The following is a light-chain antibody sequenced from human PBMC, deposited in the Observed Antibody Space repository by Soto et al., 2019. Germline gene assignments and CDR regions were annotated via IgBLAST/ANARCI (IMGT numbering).Light chain of an antibody. V-gene: IGKV3-11*01. CDR3: QELGRWPRGS. CDR2: VAS. J-gene: IGKJ4*01. CDR1: QNVDYN. Sequence: EVVLTQSPATLSLSPGETATLSCRASQNVDYNLAWFQQKPGQPPPLLIYVASQRAAGIPARFVGGGAGTHFTLTINSLEPDDFAVYYCQELGRWPRGSFGGGTKVEMK.